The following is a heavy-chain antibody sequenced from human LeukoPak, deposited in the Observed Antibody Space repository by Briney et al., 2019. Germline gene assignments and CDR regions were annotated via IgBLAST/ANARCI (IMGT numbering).Heavy chain of an antibody. D-gene: IGHD5-18*01. Sequence: SQTLSLTCTVSGGSVSSGNSYWSWIRQPAGKGLEWIGRIYTTGSTNYNPSLKSRVTISVDRSKNQFSLKLSSVTAADTAVYYCARWDSTALFDPWGQGTLVTVSS. CDR3: ARWDSTALFDP. CDR2: IYTTGST. J-gene: IGHJ5*02. CDR1: GGSVSSGNSY. V-gene: IGHV4-61*02.